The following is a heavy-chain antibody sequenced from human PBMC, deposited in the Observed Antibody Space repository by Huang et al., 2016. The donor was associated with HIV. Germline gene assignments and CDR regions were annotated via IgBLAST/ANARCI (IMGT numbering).Heavy chain of an antibody. V-gene: IGHV1-18*01. CDR1: GYDFGSYG. CDR2: IGSDRRDT. J-gene: IGHJ3*01. Sequence: QVQLVQSGGEVMQPGASVRVSCKASGYDFGSYGMSWVRQGPGQGRAWLGWIGSDRRDTSSAQKFQGRVTMTTDTSTTTTYMELRSLRSDDTAMYYCARDPYYSNRWKRNDASFLWGQGTMITVSS. CDR3: ARDPYYSNRWKRNDASFL. D-gene: IGHD4-4*01.